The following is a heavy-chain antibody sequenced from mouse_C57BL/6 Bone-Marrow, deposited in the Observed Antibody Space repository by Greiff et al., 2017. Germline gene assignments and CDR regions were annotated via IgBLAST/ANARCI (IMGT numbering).Heavy chain of an antibody. J-gene: IGHJ3*01. CDR1: GYTFTSYT. Sequence: QVQLQQSGAELARPGASVKMSCKASGYTFTSYTMHWVKQRPGQGLEWIGYINPSSGYTKYNQKFKDKATLTADKSSSTAYMQRSSLPSEDSAVYYCARGQYSNYVFAYWGQGTLVTVSA. V-gene: IGHV1-4*01. CDR2: INPSSGYT. D-gene: IGHD2-5*01. CDR3: ARGQYSNYVFAY.